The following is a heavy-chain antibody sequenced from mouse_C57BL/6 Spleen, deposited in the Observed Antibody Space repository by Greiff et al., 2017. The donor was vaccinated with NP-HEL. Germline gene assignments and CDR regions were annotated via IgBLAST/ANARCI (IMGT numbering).Heavy chain of an antibody. J-gene: IGHJ1*03. Sequence: VQLQHPGTELVKPGASVKLSCKASGYTFTSYWMHWVKQRPGQGLEWIGNINPSNGGTNYNEKFKSKATLTVDKSSSTAYMQLSSLTSEDSAVYYCARSGYYGSRDFDVWGTGTTVTVSS. CDR1: GYTFTSYW. V-gene: IGHV1-53*01. D-gene: IGHD1-1*01. CDR3: ARSGYYGSRDFDV. CDR2: INPSNGGT.